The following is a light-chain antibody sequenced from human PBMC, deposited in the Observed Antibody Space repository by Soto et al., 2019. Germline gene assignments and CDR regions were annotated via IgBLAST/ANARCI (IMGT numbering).Light chain of an antibody. Sequence: QSALTQPASVSGSPGQSITISCTGTSSDVGGYNYVSWYQQHPGKAPKLMIYDVSNRPSGVSNRFSGSKSGNTASLTISGLQAEHEADSSSSTRVFGGGTKLTVL. CDR2: DVS. CDR1: SSDVGGYNY. J-gene: IGLJ2*01. V-gene: IGLV2-14*01. CDR3: STRV.